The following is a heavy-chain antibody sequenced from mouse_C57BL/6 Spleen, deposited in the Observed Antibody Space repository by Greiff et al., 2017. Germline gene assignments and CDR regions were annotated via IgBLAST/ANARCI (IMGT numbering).Heavy chain of an antibody. D-gene: IGHD1-1*01. CDR1: GYTFPSYW. CDR2: IDPSDSYT. CDR3: AAVYYYARDYFDY. J-gene: IGHJ2*01. Sequence: VQLQQPGAELVMPGASVKLSCKASGYTFPSYWMHWVKQRPGQGLEWIGEIDPSDSYTNYNQKFKGKSTLTVDKSSSTAYMQLSSLTSEDSAVYYCAAVYYYARDYFDYWGQGTTLTVSS. V-gene: IGHV1-69*01.